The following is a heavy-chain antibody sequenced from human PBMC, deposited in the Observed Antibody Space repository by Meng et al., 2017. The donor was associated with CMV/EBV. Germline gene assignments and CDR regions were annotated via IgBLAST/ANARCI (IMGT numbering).Heavy chain of an antibody. CDR1: GYTFTGYY. CDR2: INPNSGGT. CDR3: ARVISRDGYNLLSY. D-gene: IGHD5-24*01. Sequence: ASVKVSCKASGYTFTGYYMHWVRQAPGQGLEWMGWINPNSGGTNYAQRVQGRVTMTTDTSISTAYMELSNLRSDDTAVYYCARVISRDGYNLLSYWGQGTLVTVSS. V-gene: IGHV1-2*02. J-gene: IGHJ4*02.